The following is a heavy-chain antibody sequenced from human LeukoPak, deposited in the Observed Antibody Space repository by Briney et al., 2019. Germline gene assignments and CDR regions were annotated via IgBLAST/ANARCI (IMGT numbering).Heavy chain of an antibody. V-gene: IGHV4-34*01. CDR3: AREGKWLRRKYYFDY. CDR2: INHSGST. CDR1: GGSFSGYY. D-gene: IGHD5-12*01. Sequence: SETLSLTCAVYGGSFSGYYWSWIRQPPGKGLEWIGEINHSGSTNYNPSLKSRVTIPVDTSKNQFSLKLSSVTAADTAVYYCAREGKWLRRKYYFDYWGQGTLVTVSS. J-gene: IGHJ4*02.